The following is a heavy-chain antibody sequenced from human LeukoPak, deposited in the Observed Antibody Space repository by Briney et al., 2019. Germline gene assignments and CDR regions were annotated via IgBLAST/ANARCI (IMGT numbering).Heavy chain of an antibody. CDR1: GGTFSSYA. CDR2: IIPILGIA. J-gene: IGHJ4*02. V-gene: IGHV1-69*04. D-gene: IGHD3-10*01. Sequence: ASVKVSCKASGGTFSSYAISWVRQAPGQGLEWMGRIIPILGIANCAQKFQGRVTITADKSTSTAYMELSSLRSEDTAVYYCATYTMVRGVFPYYFDYWGQGTLVTVSS. CDR3: ATYTMVRGVFPYYFDY.